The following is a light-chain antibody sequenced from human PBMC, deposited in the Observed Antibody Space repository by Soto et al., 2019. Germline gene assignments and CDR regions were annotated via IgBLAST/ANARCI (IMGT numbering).Light chain of an antibody. Sequence: QSALTQPASVSGSPGQSITISCTGTSSDVGGYNYVSWYQQHPGKAPKLMIYELNNRPSGVSNRFSGSKSGNTASLTISGLQAEDEADYYCSSYTSSSTWVFGGGTKLSVL. J-gene: IGLJ3*02. CDR2: ELN. CDR1: SSDVGGYNY. V-gene: IGLV2-14*01. CDR3: SSYTSSSTWV.